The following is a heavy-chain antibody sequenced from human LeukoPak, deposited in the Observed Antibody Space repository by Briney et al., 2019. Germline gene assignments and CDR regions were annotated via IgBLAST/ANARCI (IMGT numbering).Heavy chain of an antibody. Sequence: GGSLRLSCAASGFTFSSYSMNWVRQAPGKGLEWVSYISSSSSTIYYADSVKGRFTISRDNAKNSLYLQMNSLRAEDTALYYCAKGRAYDSSAKSDYWGQGTLVTVSS. CDR2: ISSSSSTI. V-gene: IGHV3-48*04. CDR3: AKGRAYDSSAKSDY. CDR1: GFTFSSYS. D-gene: IGHD3-22*01. J-gene: IGHJ4*02.